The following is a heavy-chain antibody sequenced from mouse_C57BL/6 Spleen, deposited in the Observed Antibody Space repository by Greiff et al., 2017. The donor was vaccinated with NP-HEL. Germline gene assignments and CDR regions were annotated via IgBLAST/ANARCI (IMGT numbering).Heavy chain of an antibody. CDR1: GFTFSDYY. D-gene: IGHD4-1*01. CDR3: ARGLGFDY. V-gene: IGHV5-16*01. J-gene: IGHJ2*01. CDR2: INYDGSST. Sequence: EGMLVESEGGLVQPGSSMKLSCTASGFTFSDYYMAWVRQVPEKGLEWVANINYDGSSTYYLDSLKSRFIISRDNAKNILYLQMSSLKSEDTATYYCARGLGFDYWGQGTTLTVSS.